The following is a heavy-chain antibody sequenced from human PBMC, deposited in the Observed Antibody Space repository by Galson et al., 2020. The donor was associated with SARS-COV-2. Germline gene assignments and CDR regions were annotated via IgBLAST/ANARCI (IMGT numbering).Heavy chain of an antibody. J-gene: IGHJ4*02. CDR2: INARGTT. CDR3: VRDPRDDNRPFDY. CDR1: GDSIGTSY. D-gene: IGHD1-1*01. Sequence: SETLSLTCTVSGDSIGTSYWNWIRQSAEKRLEWIGRINARGTTDYSPSLQSRVTVSVDTSKNQFYLYLRSVTAADTAIYYCVRDPRDDNRPFDYWGQGSLVTVTS. V-gene: IGHV4-4*07.